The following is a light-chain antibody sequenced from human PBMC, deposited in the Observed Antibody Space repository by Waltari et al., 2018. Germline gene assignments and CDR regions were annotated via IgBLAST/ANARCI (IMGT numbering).Light chain of an antibody. CDR1: QSVSRA. Sequence: EIVLWQSPGTLPLSLGERATLSCRASQSVSRALAWYQQKPGQAPRLLIYGASNRATGIPDRFSGSGSGTDFSLTISSLEPEDFAVYYCQHYLRLPATFGQGTKVEIK. CDR3: QHYLRLPAT. V-gene: IGKV3-20*01. CDR2: GAS. J-gene: IGKJ1*01.